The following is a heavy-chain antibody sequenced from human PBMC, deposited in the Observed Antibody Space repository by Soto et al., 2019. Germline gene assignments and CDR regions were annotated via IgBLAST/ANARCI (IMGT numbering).Heavy chain of an antibody. CDR2: INPNNGDT. J-gene: IGHJ6*02. CDR1: GYSFAGYF. V-gene: IGHV1-2*02. D-gene: IGHD2-15*01. Sequence: ASVKVSCKASGYSFAGYFVHWVRQAPGQGLEWMGWINPNNGDTTYSQKFQGRVSMTRDTPINTAYMELSSLTSDDTAVYYCARDFAGVVMDYGMDVWGQGTTVTVSS. CDR3: ARDFAGVVMDYGMDV.